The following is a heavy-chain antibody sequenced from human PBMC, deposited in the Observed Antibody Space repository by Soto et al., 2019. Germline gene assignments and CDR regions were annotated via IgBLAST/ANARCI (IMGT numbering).Heavy chain of an antibody. Sequence: ASVKGSCKASGYTFTGYYMHWVRQAPGQGLEWMGWINPNSGDTNYAQKFQAWVTMTRDTSISTAYMELSRLRSDDTAVYYCARDLVAASAFDIWGQGTMVTVSS. CDR2: INPNSGDT. V-gene: IGHV1-2*04. D-gene: IGHD2-15*01. CDR1: GYTFTGYY. CDR3: ARDLVAASAFDI. J-gene: IGHJ3*02.